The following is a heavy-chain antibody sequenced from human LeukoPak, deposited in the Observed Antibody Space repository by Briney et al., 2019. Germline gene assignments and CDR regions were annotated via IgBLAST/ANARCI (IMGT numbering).Heavy chain of an antibody. Sequence: SETLSLTCAVYGGSFSGYYWSWIRQPPGKGLEWIGEINHSGSTNYNPSLKSRVTISVDTSKNQFSMKLSSVTAADTAVYYCARGHSSSWYYFDYWGQGTLVTVSS. CDR3: ARGHSSSWYYFDY. CDR1: GGSFSGYY. D-gene: IGHD6-13*01. J-gene: IGHJ4*02. CDR2: INHSGST. V-gene: IGHV4-34*01.